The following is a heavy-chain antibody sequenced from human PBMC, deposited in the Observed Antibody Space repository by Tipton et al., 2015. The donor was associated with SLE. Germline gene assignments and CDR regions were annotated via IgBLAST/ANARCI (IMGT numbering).Heavy chain of an antibody. V-gene: IGHV3-64*02. CDR2: ISGNGGST. CDR3: ARDRELGAHWYYFDH. CDR1: GFTFTDYG. D-gene: IGHD1-26*01. J-gene: IGHJ4*02. Sequence: SLRLSCAASGFTFTDYGMHWVRQAPGRGLEYVSTISGNGGSTHYADSVKDRFTISRDISKNTLFLQMGSLRAEDMAVYYCARDRELGAHWYYFDHWGQGTLVTVSS.